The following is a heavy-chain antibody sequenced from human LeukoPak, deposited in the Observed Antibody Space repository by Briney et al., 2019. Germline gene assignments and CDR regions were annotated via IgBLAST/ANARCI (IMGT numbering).Heavy chain of an antibody. J-gene: IGHJ6*03. CDR1: GGSISSSTYY. CDR2: ISYGGTT. Sequence: KASETLSLTCTVSGGSISSSTYYWGWIRQPPGKGLEWIGSISYGGTTYYNPSLNSRVTISVDTSKSQFSLRLSSVTAADTAVYYCARLVGYYYYYMDVWGKGTTVTVSS. V-gene: IGHV4-39*01. D-gene: IGHD2-15*01. CDR3: ARLVGYYYYYMDV.